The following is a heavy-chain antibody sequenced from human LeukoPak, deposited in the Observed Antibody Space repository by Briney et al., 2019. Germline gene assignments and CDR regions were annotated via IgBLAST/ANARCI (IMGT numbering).Heavy chain of an antibody. CDR3: ATTKELPIDY. J-gene: IGHJ4*02. CDR1: GYTLTELS. Sequence: ASVMVSCXVSGYTLTELSMHWVRQAPGKGLEWMGGFDPEDGETIYAQKFQGRVTMTEDTSTDTAYMELSSLRSEDTAVYYCATTKELPIDYWGQGTLVTVSS. D-gene: IGHD1-7*01. V-gene: IGHV1-24*01. CDR2: FDPEDGET.